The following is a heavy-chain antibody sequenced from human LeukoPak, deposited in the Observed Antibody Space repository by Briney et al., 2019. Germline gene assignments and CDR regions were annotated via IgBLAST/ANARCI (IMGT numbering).Heavy chain of an antibody. D-gene: IGHD3-22*01. V-gene: IGHV4-34*01. CDR2: INHSGST. Sequence: SETLSLTCAVYGGSFSGYYWSWIRQPPGKGLEWIGEINHSGSTNYNPSLKSRVTISVDTSKNQFSLKLSSVTAADTAVYYCASGVYYDSSGYYDAAYYFDYWGQGTLVTVSS. CDR3: ASGVYYDSSGYYDAAYYFDY. J-gene: IGHJ4*02. CDR1: GGSFSGYY.